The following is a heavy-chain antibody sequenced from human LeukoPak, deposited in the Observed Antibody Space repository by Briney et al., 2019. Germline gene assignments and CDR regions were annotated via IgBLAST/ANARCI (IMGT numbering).Heavy chain of an antibody. CDR2: IKEDGSEK. CDR3: ARDPSSLRDSFDY. CDR1: GFTFSSYW. Sequence: GGSLRLSCAASGFTFSSYWMNWVRQAPGKGLEWVANIKEDGSEKYYVDSVKGRFTISRDNAKNSLYLQMNSLRAEDTAVYYCARDPSSLRDSFDYWGQGILVTVSS. J-gene: IGHJ4*02. V-gene: IGHV3-7*01.